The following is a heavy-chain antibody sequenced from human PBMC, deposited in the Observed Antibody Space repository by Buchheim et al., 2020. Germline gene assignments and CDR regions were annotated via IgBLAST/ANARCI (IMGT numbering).Heavy chain of an antibody. CDR1: GDSITSRSSY. CDR3: ARQRGVGSYWIGKNVVSKNYFDY. V-gene: IGHV4-39*01. J-gene: IGHJ4*02. CDR2: VYYSGST. Sequence: QLQLQESGPGLVRPSETLSLTCSVSGDSITSRSSYWAWIRQAPGKGLEWIGTVYYSGSTYSNPSLKSRFTVSVDTSQNQFSLKLNSVTAADTAVYFCARQRGVGSYWIGKNVVSKNYFDYWGRGTL. D-gene: IGHD1-26*01.